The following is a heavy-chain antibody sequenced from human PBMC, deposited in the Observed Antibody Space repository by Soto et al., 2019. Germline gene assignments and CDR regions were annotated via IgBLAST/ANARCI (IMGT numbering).Heavy chain of an antibody. CDR1: GYSFTSYW. J-gene: IGHJ5*02. V-gene: IGHV5-51*01. CDR3: ASHIGGGAGVVIAPDWFDP. D-gene: IGHD3-3*01. CDR2: IYPGDSDT. Sequence: ESLRISCKGSGYSFTSYWIGWVRQMPGKGLEWMGIIYPGDSDTRYSPSFQGQVTISADKSISTAYLQWSSLKASDTAMYYCASHIGGGAGVVIAPDWFDPWGQGTLVTVSS.